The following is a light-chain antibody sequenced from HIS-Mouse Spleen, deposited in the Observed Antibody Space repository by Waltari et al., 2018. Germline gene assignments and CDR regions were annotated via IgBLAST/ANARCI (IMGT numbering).Light chain of an antibody. V-gene: IGKV3-11*01. J-gene: IGKJ3*01. CDR1: QSVSSY. CDR2: DAS. Sequence: EIVLTQSPATLSLSPGERATLSCRASQSVSSYLAWYQQKPGQDPRLLIYDASNRATGIPARFSGSGSGTDVTLTISSLEPEDFAVYYCQQRSNWPGITFGPGTKVDIK. CDR3: QQRSNWPGIT.